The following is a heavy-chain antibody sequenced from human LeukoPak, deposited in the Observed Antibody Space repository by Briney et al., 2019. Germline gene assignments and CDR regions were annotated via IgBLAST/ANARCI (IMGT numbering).Heavy chain of an antibody. CDR3: AREGCSGGSCAYYYYGMDV. D-gene: IGHD2-15*01. CDR2: INHSGST. CDR1: GGSFSGYY. J-gene: IGHJ6*02. V-gene: IGHV4-34*01. Sequence: SETLSLTCAAYGGSFSGYYWSWIRQPPGKGLEWIGEINHSGSTNYNPSLKSRVTISVDTSKNQFSLKLSSVTAADTAVYYCAREGCSGGSCAYYYYGMDVWGQGTTVTVSS.